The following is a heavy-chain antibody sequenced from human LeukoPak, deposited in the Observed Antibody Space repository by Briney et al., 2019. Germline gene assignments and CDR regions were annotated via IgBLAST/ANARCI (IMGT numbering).Heavy chain of an antibody. J-gene: IGHJ3*02. CDR1: GGSINNYY. D-gene: IGHD2-21*01. V-gene: IGHV4-59*01. CDR3: ARRVPGYSGGDAVLHI. CDR2: IYYSGST. Sequence: SETLSLTCTVSGGSINNYYWSWIRQPPGKGLEWIGYIYYSGSTNYNPSPKNRVTMSVDTSKNQFSLNLTSVTAADTAVYHCARRVPGYSGGDAVLHIWGQGTLVTVSS.